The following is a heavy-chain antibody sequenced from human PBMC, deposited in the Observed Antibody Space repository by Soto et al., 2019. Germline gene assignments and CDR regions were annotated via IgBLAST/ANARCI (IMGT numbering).Heavy chain of an antibody. CDR2: IVVGSGNT. V-gene: IGHV1-58*02. J-gene: IGHJ4*02. CDR3: AAGRRGYSYGAYDY. D-gene: IGHD5-18*01. CDR1: GFTFTSSA. Sequence: QMQLVQSGPEVKKPGTSVKVSCKASGFTFTSSAMQWVRQARGQRLEWIGWIVVGSGNTNYAQKFQERVTITRDMXXSTADMELSSLRSEDTAVYYCAAGRRGYSYGAYDYWGQGTLVTVSS.